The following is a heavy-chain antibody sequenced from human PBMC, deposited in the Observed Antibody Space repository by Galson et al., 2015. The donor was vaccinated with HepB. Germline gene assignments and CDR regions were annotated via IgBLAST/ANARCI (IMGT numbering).Heavy chain of an antibody. D-gene: IGHD4-17*01. CDR2: IYYSGST. CDR3: ARTEGSDYGDPNDAFDI. J-gene: IGHJ3*02. Sequence: TLSLTCTVSGGSISSGGYYWSWIRQHPGKGLEWIGYIYYSGSTYYNPSLKSRVTISVDTSKNQFSLKLSSVTAADTAVYYCARTEGSDYGDPNDAFDIWGQGTMVTVSS. V-gene: IGHV4-31*03. CDR1: GGSISSGGYY.